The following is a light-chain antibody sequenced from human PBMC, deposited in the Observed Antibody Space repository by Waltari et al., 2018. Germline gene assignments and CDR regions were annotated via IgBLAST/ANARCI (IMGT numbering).Light chain of an antibody. CDR2: ANS. J-gene: IGLJ2*01. V-gene: IGLV3-21*03. CDR1: DIGRKN. CDR3: QVWDSTTDHAI. Sequence: SYVVTQPPSVSLAPGRTDTITCGGEDIGRKNVGWCQQRSGEAPVLVVCANSDRSSGGPERCSGSNSGDTATLTISRVEVGDEADLYCQVWDSTTDHAIFGGGTKLTVL.